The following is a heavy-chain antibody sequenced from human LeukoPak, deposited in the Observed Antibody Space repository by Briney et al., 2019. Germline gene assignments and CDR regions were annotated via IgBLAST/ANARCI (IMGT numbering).Heavy chain of an antibody. Sequence: SETLSLTCTVSGGSISSGGYYWSWIRQHPGKGLEWIGYIYYSGSTYYNPSLKSRTIISVDTSKNQFSLKLNSVTAADTAVYYCARGTVLARWFDPWGQGTLVTVSS. CDR1: GGSISSGGYY. D-gene: IGHD2/OR15-2a*01. CDR3: ARGTVLARWFDP. V-gene: IGHV4-31*02. J-gene: IGHJ5*02. CDR2: IYYSGST.